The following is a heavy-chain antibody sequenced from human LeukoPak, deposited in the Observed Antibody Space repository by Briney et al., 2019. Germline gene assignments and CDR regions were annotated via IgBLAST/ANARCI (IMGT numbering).Heavy chain of an antibody. J-gene: IGHJ4*02. CDR1: GFTFSSYS. CDR2: ISSSSSTI. V-gene: IGHV3-48*01. Sequence: GGSLRLSCAASGFTFSSYSMNWVRQAPGKGLEWVSYISSSSSTIYYADSVKGRFTTSRDNAKNSLYLQMNSLRAEDTAVYYCAREGCSGGSCYWRFDYWGQGTLVTVSS. CDR3: AREGCSGGSCYWRFDY. D-gene: IGHD2-15*01.